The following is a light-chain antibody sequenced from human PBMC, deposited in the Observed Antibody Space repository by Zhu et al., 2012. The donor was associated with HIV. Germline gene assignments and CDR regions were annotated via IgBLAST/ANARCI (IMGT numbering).Light chain of an antibody. V-gene: IGKV1-9*01. Sequence: DIQLTQSPSFLSASVGDRVTITCRASQGISNHLAWYHQKPGKAPKLLIYGASVLQSGVPSRFSGSGSGTEFTLTISSLQLEDFATYFCQHLTLYPTFGGGSKVRSN. J-gene: IGKJ4*01. CDR2: GAS. CDR3: QHLTLYPT. CDR1: QGISNH.